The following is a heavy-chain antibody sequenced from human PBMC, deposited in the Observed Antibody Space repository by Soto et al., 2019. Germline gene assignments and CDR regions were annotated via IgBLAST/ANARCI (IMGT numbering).Heavy chain of an antibody. CDR2: IYFTGTT. CDR3: ARSAASLGGGWFDP. Sequence: PSETLSLTCTVSGGSISTGGDGDYWTWIRQRPEKGLEWIGYIYFTGTTYYNPSLQSRVTISVDTSKNQFSLKLTSVTAADTAVYYCARSAASLGGGWFDPWGQGTLVTVSS. J-gene: IGHJ5*02. CDR1: GGSISTGGDGDY. D-gene: IGHD3-16*01. V-gene: IGHV4-31*03.